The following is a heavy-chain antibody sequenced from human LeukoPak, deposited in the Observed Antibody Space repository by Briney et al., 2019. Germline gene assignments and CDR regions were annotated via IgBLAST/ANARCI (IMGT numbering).Heavy chain of an antibody. J-gene: IGHJ4*02. Sequence: SETLSLTCAVSGGSISSSNWWSWVRQPPGKGLERIGEMYHSGSTNHNPSLKSRVTISVDKSKNQFSLKLSSVTAADTAVYYCASTMVRGVIITDYWGQGTLVTVSS. CDR1: GGSISSSNW. D-gene: IGHD3-10*01. CDR2: MYHSGST. V-gene: IGHV4-4*02. CDR3: ASTMVRGVIITDY.